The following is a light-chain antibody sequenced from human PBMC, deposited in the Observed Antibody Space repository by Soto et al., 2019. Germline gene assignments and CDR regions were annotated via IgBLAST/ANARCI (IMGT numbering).Light chain of an antibody. J-gene: IGLJ2*01. V-gene: IGLV4-69*01. CDR3: QTWGTGIHVV. CDR2: LDSDGSH. CDR1: SGHSSYA. Sequence: QSVLTQSPSASASLGASVKLTCTLSSGHSSYAIAWHQQQTEKGPRYLMKLDSDGSHSKGDAIPDRFSGSSSVAERYLTISSLQSEDEADDYCQTWGTGIHVVFGGGTKLTVL.